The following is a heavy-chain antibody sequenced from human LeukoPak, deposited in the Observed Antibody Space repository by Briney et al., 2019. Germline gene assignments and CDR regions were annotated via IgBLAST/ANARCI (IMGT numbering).Heavy chain of an antibody. V-gene: IGHV3-48*02. Sequence: GGSLRLSCAASGFIFRSHTMNWVRKGPGKGLEWVSYISSTSGTIYYADSVKGRFTISRDNAKNSLYLQMNSLRDEDTAVYYCARDYYGMDVWGQGTTVTVSS. J-gene: IGHJ6*02. CDR2: ISSTSGTI. CDR3: ARDYYGMDV. CDR1: GFIFRSHT.